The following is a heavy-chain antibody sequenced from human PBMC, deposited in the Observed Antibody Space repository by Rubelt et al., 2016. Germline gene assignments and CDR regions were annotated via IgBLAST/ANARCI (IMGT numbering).Heavy chain of an antibody. CDR1: GYTFTSYY. V-gene: IGHV1-46*01. CDR2: INTSGGST. Sequence: QVQLVQSGAEVKKPGASVKVSCKASGYTFTSYYMHWVRQAPGQGLEWMGIINTSGGSTSYAQKFQGRVTMTRDTSTSTVYMELSSLRSEDTAVYYCARDVIVVVPAAPDAFDIWGQGTMVTVSS. D-gene: IGHD2-2*01. J-gene: IGHJ3*02. CDR3: ARDVIVVVPAAPDAFDI.